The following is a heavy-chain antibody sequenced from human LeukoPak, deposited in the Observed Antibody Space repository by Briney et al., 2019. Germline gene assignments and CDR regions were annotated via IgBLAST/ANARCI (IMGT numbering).Heavy chain of an antibody. Sequence: PGGSLRLSCAVSGLTFSTYAMHWVRQSPGKGLEWVAVISYDGSGKYYADSVEGRFSISRDNSKNTLYLQMNSLRAEDTAVYYCAKTLSSYGGSDYWGQGTLVTVSS. D-gene: IGHD4-23*01. CDR3: AKTLSSYGGSDY. CDR2: ISYDGSGK. J-gene: IGHJ4*02. CDR1: GLTFSTYA. V-gene: IGHV3-30-3*02.